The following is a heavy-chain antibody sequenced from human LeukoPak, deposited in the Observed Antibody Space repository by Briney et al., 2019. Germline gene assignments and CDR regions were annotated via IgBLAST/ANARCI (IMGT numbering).Heavy chain of an antibody. CDR2: IYTSVST. CDR3: ARDNPFGGVIGNDY. V-gene: IGHV4-4*07. Sequence: PSETLSLTCTVSGGSISSYYWSWIRQPAGKGLEWIGRIYTSVSTNYNPSLKSRVTMSVDTSKNQFSLKLSSVTAADTAVYYCARDNPFGGVIGNDYWGQGTLVTVSS. CDR1: GGSISSYY. D-gene: IGHD3-16*02. J-gene: IGHJ4*02.